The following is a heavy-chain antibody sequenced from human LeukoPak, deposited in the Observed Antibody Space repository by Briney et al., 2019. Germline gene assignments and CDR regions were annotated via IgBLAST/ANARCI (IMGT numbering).Heavy chain of an antibody. Sequence: PSETLSLTCTVSGGPISSANYYWSWIRQPAGKGLEWTGRIYTSGSTTYNPSLKSRVTTSVDTSKNQVYLKLSSVTAADTAVYYCARGGHTYGDYYYYYMDVWGKGTTVTVSS. V-gene: IGHV4-61*02. CDR3: ARGGHTYGDYYYYYMDV. D-gene: IGHD5-18*01. CDR2: IYTSGST. J-gene: IGHJ6*03. CDR1: GGPISSANYY.